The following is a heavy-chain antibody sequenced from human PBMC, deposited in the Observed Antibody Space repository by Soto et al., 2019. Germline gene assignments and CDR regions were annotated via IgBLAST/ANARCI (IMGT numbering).Heavy chain of an antibody. CDR1: GFTFSSYA. CDR2: ISGSGGST. Sequence: GGSLRLSCAASGFTFSSYAMSWVRQAPGKGLEWVSAISGSGGSTYYADSVKGRFTISRDNPKNTLYLQMNSLRAEDTAVYYCAKGKGRFLEWSHIDYWGQGTLVTVSS. CDR3: AKGKGRFLEWSHIDY. J-gene: IGHJ4*02. V-gene: IGHV3-23*01. D-gene: IGHD3-3*01.